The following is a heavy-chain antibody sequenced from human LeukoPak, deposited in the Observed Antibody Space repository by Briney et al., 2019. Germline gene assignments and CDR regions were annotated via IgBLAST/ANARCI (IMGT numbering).Heavy chain of an antibody. CDR2: IKNKADGGAA. CDR3: TLLCGGGSCSF. CDR1: GFSFSHVW. V-gene: IGHV3-15*01. Sequence: GESLRLSCAASGFSFSHVWMTWVRQAPGKGLEWVGHIKNKADGGAADYAAPVKGRFTISRDDSKDMLYLQMDSLRTEDTAVYFCTLLCGGGSCSFWGQGTRVAVSS. D-gene: IGHD2-15*01. J-gene: IGHJ4*02.